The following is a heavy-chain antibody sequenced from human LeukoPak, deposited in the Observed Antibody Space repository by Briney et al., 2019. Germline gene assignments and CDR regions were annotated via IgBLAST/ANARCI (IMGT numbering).Heavy chain of an antibody. CDR2: IFTSGSST. V-gene: IGHV3-48*01. J-gene: IGHJ4*02. CDR1: GFTFSGYS. D-gene: IGHD6-13*01. CDR3: AKDAAAGVFDY. Sequence: GGSLRLSCAASGFTFSGYSMNWVRQAPGKGLEWISYIFTSGSSTSYADSVKGRFTISRDNAKNSLYLQMNSLRAEDTAVYYCAKDAAAGVFDYWGQGTLVTVSS.